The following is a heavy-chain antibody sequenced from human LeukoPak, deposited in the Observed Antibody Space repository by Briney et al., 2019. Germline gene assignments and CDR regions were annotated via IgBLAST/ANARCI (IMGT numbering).Heavy chain of an antibody. J-gene: IGHJ3*02. CDR3: ASEIYCTNGVCYLKDAFDI. V-gene: IGHV1-2*02. Sequence: ASVTVSCKASGYTFTGYYMHWVRQAPGQGLEWMGWINPNSGGTNYAQKFQGRVTMTRDTSINTAYMELGRLRSDDTAVYFCASEIYCTNGVCYLKDAFDIWGQGTMVTVSS. CDR1: GYTFTGYY. CDR2: INPNSGGT. D-gene: IGHD2-8*01.